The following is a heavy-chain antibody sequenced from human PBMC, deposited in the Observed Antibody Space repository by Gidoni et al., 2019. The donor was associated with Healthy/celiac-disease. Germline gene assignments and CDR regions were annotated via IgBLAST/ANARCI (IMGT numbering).Heavy chain of an antibody. J-gene: IGHJ4*02. D-gene: IGHD6-19*01. CDR3: ARGGSSGWYVGDY. CDR2: IKQDGSEK. V-gene: IGHV3-7*01. CDR1: GFSFSSYW. Sequence: EVQLVESGGGLVQPGGSLRLSCAASGFSFSSYWMSWVRQAPGKGLEWVANIKQDGSEKYYVDSVKGRFTISRDNAKNSLYLQMNSLRAEDTAVYYCARGGSSGWYVGDYWGQGTLVTVSS.